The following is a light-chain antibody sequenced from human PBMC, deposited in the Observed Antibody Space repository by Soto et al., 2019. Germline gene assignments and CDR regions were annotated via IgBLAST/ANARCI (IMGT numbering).Light chain of an antibody. CDR3: QQYGNSPRT. V-gene: IGKV3-20*01. J-gene: IGKJ1*01. CDR1: QSVSSY. CDR2: AAS. Sequence: EIVLTLSTDTLSLSPGERATLSCRASQSVSSYVAWYQHQRGQAPRLLIYAASTRATNIPDRFSGSGSGTDFTLTISRLEPEDFAVYFCQQYGNSPRTFGQGTMVDI.